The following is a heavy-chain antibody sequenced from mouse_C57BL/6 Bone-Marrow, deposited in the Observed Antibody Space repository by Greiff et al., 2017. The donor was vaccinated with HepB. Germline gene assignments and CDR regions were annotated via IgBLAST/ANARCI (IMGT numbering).Heavy chain of an antibody. J-gene: IGHJ2*01. D-gene: IGHD2-1*01. V-gene: IGHV1-85*01. Sequence: QVQLQQSGPELVKPGASVKLSCKASGYTFTSYEINWVKQRPGQGLEWIGWIYPRDGSTKYNEKFKGKATLTVDTSSSTAYMELHSLTSEDSAVYFCAREGYYGNYYFDYWGQGTTLTVSS. CDR2: IYPRDGST. CDR3: AREGYYGNYYFDY. CDR1: GYTFTSYE.